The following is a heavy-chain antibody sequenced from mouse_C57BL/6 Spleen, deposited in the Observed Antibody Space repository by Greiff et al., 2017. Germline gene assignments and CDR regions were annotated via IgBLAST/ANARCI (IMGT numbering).Heavy chain of an antibody. V-gene: IGHV1-7*01. Sequence: QVHVKQSGAELAKPGASVKLSCKASGYTFTSYWMHWVKQRPGQGLEWIGYINPSSGYTKYNQKFKDKATLTADKSSSTAYMQLSSLTYEDSAVYYCARGNFQYYFDYWGQGTTLTVSS. CDR2: INPSSGYT. CDR1: GYTFTSYW. CDR3: ARGNFQYYFDY. J-gene: IGHJ2*01.